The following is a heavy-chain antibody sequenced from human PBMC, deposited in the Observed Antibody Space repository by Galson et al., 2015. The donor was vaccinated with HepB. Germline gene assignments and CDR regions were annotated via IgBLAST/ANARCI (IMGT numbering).Heavy chain of an antibody. Sequence: SVKVSCKASGYTFTGYYMHWVRQAPGQGLEWMGWINPNSGGTNYAQKFQGWVTMTRDTSISTAYMELSRLRSDDTAVYYCARDKGIVGVTTPRYYYGMDVWGQGTTVTVSS. CDR2: INPNSGGT. CDR1: GYTFTGYY. V-gene: IGHV1-2*04. CDR3: ARDKGIVGVTTPRYYYGMDV. D-gene: IGHD1-26*01. J-gene: IGHJ6*02.